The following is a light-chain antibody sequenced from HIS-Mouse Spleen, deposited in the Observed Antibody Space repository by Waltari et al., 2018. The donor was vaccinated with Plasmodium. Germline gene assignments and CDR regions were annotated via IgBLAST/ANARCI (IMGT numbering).Light chain of an antibody. V-gene: IGLV2-8*01. CDR3: SSYAGSNNLV. CDR1: SSGLGGYNF. CDR2: EVS. J-gene: IGLJ2*01. Sequence: QSALTQPPSASGSPGQSVPISCTGTSSGLGGYNFVSWYQQTPGKAPKLMIYEVSKRPSGVPDRFSGSKSGNTASLTVSGLQAEDEADYYCSSYAGSNNLVFGGGTKLTVL.